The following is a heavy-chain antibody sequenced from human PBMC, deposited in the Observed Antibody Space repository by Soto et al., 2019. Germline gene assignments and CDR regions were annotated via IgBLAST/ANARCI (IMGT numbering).Heavy chain of an antibody. CDR1: GGSISSYY. V-gene: IGHV4-59*08. CDR3: ARYNWYFDL. J-gene: IGHJ2*01. Sequence: PSETLSLTCTVSGGSISSYYWSWIRQPPGKGLEWIGYIYYSGRTNYNPSHKSRDTKSVDTSKNQFSLKLSSVTAADTAVYYCARYNWYFDLWGRGTLVTVS. CDR2: IYYSGRT.